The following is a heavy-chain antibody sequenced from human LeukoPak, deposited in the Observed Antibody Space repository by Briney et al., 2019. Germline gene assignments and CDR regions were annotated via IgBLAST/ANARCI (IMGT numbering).Heavy chain of an antibody. Sequence: GRSLRLSCAATGFTFSGFGMHWVRQAPGKGLEWVAAIWYDGSNKYYADSVKGRFTISRDNSKNTLYLQMNSLRAEDTAVYYCARDPRLVTVTRTGDYWGQGTLVTVSS. J-gene: IGHJ4*02. V-gene: IGHV3-33*01. D-gene: IGHD6-19*01. CDR1: GFTFSGFG. CDR3: ARDPRLVTVTRTGDY. CDR2: IWYDGSNK.